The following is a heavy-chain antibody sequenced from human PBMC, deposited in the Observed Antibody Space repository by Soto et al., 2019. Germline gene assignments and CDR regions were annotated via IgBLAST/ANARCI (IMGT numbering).Heavy chain of an antibody. CDR1: GFTFSSYA. V-gene: IGHV3-30-3*01. CDR2: ISNDGSNK. J-gene: IGHJ5*02. CDR3: ARDPGNWFDP. D-gene: IGHD3-10*01. Sequence: PGGSLRLSCAASGFTFSSYAMQWVRQAPGKGLEWVAVISNDGSNKYYADSVKGRFTISRGNSKNTLYLQMNSLRAEDTAVYYCARDPGNWFDPWGQGTLVTVSS.